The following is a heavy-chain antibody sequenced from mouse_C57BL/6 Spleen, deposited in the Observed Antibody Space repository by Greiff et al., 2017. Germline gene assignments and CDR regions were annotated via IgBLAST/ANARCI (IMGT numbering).Heavy chain of an antibody. Sequence: EVKLQQSGAELVKPGASVKLSCTASGFNIKDYYMHWVKQRTEQGLEWIGRIDPEDGETKYAPKFQGKATITADTSSNTAYLQLSSLTSEDTAVYYCAHNWDAGAYWGQGTLVTVSA. V-gene: IGHV14-2*01. CDR1: GFNIKDYY. CDR3: AHNWDAGAY. J-gene: IGHJ3*01. D-gene: IGHD4-1*01. CDR2: IDPEDGET.